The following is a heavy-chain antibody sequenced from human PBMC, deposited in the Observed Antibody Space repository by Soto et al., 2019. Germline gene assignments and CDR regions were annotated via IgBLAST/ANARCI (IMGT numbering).Heavy chain of an antibody. CDR2: ISGSGGST. J-gene: IGHJ6*02. D-gene: IGHD2-2*01. Sequence: PGGSLRLSCAASGFTFSSYAMSWVRQAPGKXLEWVSAISGSGGSTYYADSVKGRFTISRDNSKNTLYLQMNSQRAEDTAVYYCANKAYIVVVPAASNYGMGVWGQGTTVTVSS. V-gene: IGHV3-23*01. CDR1: GFTFSSYA. CDR3: ANKAYIVVVPAASNYGMGV.